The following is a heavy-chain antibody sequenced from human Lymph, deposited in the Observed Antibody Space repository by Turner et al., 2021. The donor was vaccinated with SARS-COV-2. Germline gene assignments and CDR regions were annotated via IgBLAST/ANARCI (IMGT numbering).Heavy chain of an antibody. CDR1: GYTFTGYA. D-gene: IGHD3-3*01. V-gene: IGHV1-3*01. Sequence: QVHLAQSGDAVMIPGDSVKVSCKASGYTFTGYAIHWVRQAPGQRIEWMGWMNAGNGNTKYSKKFQGRVTITRDTSASTAYMELSSLRTEDTAVYYCARGKSPLLRFLECILSLDYWGQGTLVTVSS. CDR3: ARGKSPLLRFLECILSLDY. J-gene: IGHJ4*02. CDR2: MNAGNGNT.